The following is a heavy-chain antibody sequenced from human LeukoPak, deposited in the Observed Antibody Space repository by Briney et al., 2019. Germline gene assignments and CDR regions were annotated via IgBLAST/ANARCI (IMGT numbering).Heavy chain of an antibody. CDR3: AKVSYYYDSSGYYYFDY. V-gene: IGHV3-23*01. CDR1: GFTFSSYA. D-gene: IGHD3-22*01. Sequence: GGSLRLSCAASGFTFSSYAMSWVRQAPGKGLEWVSAISGSGGSTYYADSVKGRFTISRDNSKNTLYLQMNSLRAEGTAVYYCAKVSYYYDSSGYYYFDYWGQGTLVTVSS. J-gene: IGHJ4*02. CDR2: ISGSGGST.